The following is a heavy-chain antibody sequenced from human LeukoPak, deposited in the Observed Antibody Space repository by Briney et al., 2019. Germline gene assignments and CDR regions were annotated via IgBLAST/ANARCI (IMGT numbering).Heavy chain of an antibody. Sequence: GRSLRLSCAASGFTFSTYGMHWVRQAPGKGLEWVALVWSDGNGKFYADSVKGRFTISRDNSKNTVYLQMNSLRAEDTAVYYCVSVLTETFDSWGQGTLVTVSS. CDR2: VWSDGNGK. J-gene: IGHJ4*02. CDR3: VSVLTETFDS. V-gene: IGHV3-33*01. D-gene: IGHD6-6*01. CDR1: GFTFSTYG.